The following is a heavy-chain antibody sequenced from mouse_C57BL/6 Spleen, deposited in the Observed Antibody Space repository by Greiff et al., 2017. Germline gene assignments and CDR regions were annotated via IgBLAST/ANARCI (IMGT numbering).Heavy chain of an antibody. CDR1: GYTFTSYW. Sequence: QVQLQQPGAELVRPGPSVKLSCKASGYTFTSYWMHWVKQRPIQGLEWIGNIDPSDSETHYNQKFKDKATLTVDKSSSTAYMQPSSLTSEDSAVYYCARLRGSGYGYVDVWGTGTTVTVSS. D-gene: IGHD3-2*02. CDR2: IDPSDSET. CDR3: ARLRGSGYGYVDV. V-gene: IGHV1-52*01. J-gene: IGHJ1*03.